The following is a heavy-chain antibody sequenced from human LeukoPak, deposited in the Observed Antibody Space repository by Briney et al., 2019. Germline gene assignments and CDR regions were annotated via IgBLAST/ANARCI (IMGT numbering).Heavy chain of an antibody. Sequence: PSETLSLTCTVSGDSISSYYWSWIRQTPGKGLEWIGYIHTNGRTNYSPSLKSRVTMSMDSSKNQLSLMLSSVTAADTAVYYCTRRAPTSYGHYLDSWGQGTLVTVSS. J-gene: IGHJ4*02. CDR2: IHTNGRT. D-gene: IGHD3-10*01. V-gene: IGHV4-4*09. CDR1: GDSISSYY. CDR3: TRRAPTSYGHYLDS.